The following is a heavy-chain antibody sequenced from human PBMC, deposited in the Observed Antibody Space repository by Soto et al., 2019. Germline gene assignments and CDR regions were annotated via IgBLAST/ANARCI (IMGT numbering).Heavy chain of an antibody. CDR1: GFTFSSYA. D-gene: IGHD5-18*01. V-gene: IGHV3-30-3*01. CDR3: ARDQDTAMEYYYGMDV. CDR2: ISYDGSNK. Sequence: QVQLVESGGGVVQPGRSLRLSCAASGFTFSSYAMHWVRQAPGKGLEWVAVISYDGSNKYYADSVKGRFTISRDNSKNTLYLQMNSLRAEDTAVYYCARDQDTAMEYYYGMDVWGQGTTVTVSS. J-gene: IGHJ6*02.